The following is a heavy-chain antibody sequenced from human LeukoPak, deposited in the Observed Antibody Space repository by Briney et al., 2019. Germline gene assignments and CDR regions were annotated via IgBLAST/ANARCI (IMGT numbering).Heavy chain of an antibody. CDR1: GYTFTSYG. CDR2: ISAYNGNT. J-gene: IGHJ5*02. V-gene: IGHV1-18*01. Sequence: ASVKVSCKASGYTFTSYGISWVRQAPGQGLEWMGWISAYNGNTNYAQKLQGRVTMTTDTSTSTAYMELRSLRSDDTAVYYCAREEAYYDFWSGYYNWFDHWGQGTLVTVSS. CDR3: AREEAYYDFWSGYYNWFDH. D-gene: IGHD3-3*01.